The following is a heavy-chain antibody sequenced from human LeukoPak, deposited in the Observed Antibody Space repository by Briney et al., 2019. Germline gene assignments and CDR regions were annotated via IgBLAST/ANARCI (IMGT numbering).Heavy chain of an antibody. CDR2: ISGSGGCT. CDR1: GFTFGSYA. D-gene: IGHD3-22*01. V-gene: IGHV3-23*01. CDR3: AKDSSDYYDSSGLGYFFDY. Sequence: GGSLRLSCAASGFTFGSYAMSWVRQAPGRGLECVSAISGSGGCTYYADSVKGRFTISRDNSKNTLYLQMNSLRAEDTAVYYCAKDSSDYYDSSGLGYFFDYWGQGTLVTVSS. J-gene: IGHJ4*02.